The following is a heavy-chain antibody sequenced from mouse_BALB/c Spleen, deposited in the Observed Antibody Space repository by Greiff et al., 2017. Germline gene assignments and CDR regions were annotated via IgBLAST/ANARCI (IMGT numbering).Heavy chain of an antibody. V-gene: IGHV5-6*01. Sequence: EVHLVESGGDLVKPGGSLKLSCAASGFTFSSYGMSWVRQTPDKRLEWVATISSGGSYTYYPDSVKGRFTISRDNAKNTLYLQMSSLKSEDTAMYYCARHDYYGSSGDYWGQGTTLTVSS. D-gene: IGHD1-1*01. CDR1: GFTFSSYG. J-gene: IGHJ2*01. CDR2: ISSGGSYT. CDR3: ARHDYYGSSGDY.